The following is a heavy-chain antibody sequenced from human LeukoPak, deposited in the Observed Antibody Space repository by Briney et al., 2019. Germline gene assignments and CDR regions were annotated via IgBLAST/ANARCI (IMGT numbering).Heavy chain of an antibody. CDR3: AKDKGGSNYYYGMDI. CDR2: ISSSSSYI. Sequence: GGSLRLSCAASGFTFSSYSMNWVRQAPGKGLEWVSSISSSSSYIYYADSVKGRFTISRDNSKNTLYLQMNSQRAEDTAVYYCAKDKGGSNYYYGMDIWGQGTTVTVSS. V-gene: IGHV3-21*04. D-gene: IGHD2/OR15-2a*01. J-gene: IGHJ6*02. CDR1: GFTFSSYS.